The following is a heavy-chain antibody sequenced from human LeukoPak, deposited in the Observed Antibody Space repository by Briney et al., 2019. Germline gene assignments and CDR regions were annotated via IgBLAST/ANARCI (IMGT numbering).Heavy chain of an antibody. J-gene: IGHJ6*03. Sequence: ASVKVSCKASGYTFTSYDINWVRQATGQGLEWMGWMNPNSGNTGYAQKFQGRVTMTRNTSISTAYMELSSLRSEDTAVYYCARGLGRMRVAITRSRYYYMDVWGKGTTVTVSS. V-gene: IGHV1-8*01. CDR1: GYTFTSYD. D-gene: IGHD3-22*01. CDR3: ARGLGRMRVAITRSRYYYMDV. CDR2: MNPNSGNT.